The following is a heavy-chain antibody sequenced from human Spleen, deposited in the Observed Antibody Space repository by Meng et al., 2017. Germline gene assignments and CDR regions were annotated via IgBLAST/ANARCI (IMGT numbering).Heavy chain of an antibody. D-gene: IGHD3-10*01. CDR3: ARARYYGSGSSKYYYGMDV. V-gene: IGHV3-30*04. CDR2: ISYDGSNK. CDR1: GFTFSSYA. J-gene: IGHJ6*02. Sequence: GESLKISCAASGFTFSSYAMHWVRQAPGKGLEWVAVISYDGSNKYYADSVKGRFTTSRDNSKNTLYLQMNSLRAEDTAVYYCARARYYGSGSSKYYYGMDVWGQGTTVTVSS.